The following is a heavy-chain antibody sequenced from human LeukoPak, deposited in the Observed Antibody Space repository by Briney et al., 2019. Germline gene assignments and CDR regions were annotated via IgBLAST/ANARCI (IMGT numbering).Heavy chain of an antibody. Sequence: SETLSLTCTVSGGSISSYYWSWIRLPAGKGLEWIGRIFTSGSTNYNPSLKSRVTISLDTSKNQFSLKLSSVTAADTAVYYCAKSNGYGLVDIWGQGTMVTVSS. CDR1: GGSISSYY. J-gene: IGHJ3*02. CDR3: AKSNGYGLVDI. V-gene: IGHV4-4*07. D-gene: IGHD3-10*01. CDR2: IFTSGST.